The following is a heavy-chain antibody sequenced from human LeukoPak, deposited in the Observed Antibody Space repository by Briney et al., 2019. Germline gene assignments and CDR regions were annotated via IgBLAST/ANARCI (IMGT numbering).Heavy chain of an antibody. V-gene: IGHV4-59*01. CDR2: IYYTGTT. D-gene: IGHD4-17*01. J-gene: IGHJ6*02. Sequence: SETLSLTCTVSGGSISSYYWSWIRQPPGKGLEWIGYIYYTGTTNYNPSLKSRVTMSVDISKNQFSLKLGSVTAADTALYYCARVPSSVTTIPSGRGAGNYCYYYGMDVWGQGTTVTVSS. CDR3: ARVPSSVTTIPSGRGAGNYCYYYGMDV. CDR1: GGSISSYY.